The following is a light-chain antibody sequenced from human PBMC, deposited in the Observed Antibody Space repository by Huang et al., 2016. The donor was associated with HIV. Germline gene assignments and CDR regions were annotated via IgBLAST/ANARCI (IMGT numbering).Light chain of an antibody. CDR2: GAS. V-gene: IGKV3-20*01. J-gene: IGKJ2*01. CDR1: QSVSSSY. CDR3: QQYGSSRYT. Sequence: EIVLTQSPGNRSLSPGERATLPRRASQSVSSSYLAWYQQKPGQAPRLLIHGASSRATGIPDRFSGSGSGTDFTLTISRLEPEDFAVYYCQQYGSSRYTFGQGTKLEIK.